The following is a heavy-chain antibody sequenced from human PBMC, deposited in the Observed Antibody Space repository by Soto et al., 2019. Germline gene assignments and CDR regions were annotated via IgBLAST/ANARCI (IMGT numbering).Heavy chain of an antibody. Sequence: QVQLQESGPGLVKPSETLSLTCTVSGGSVSSGSYYWSWIRQPPGKGLEWIGYIYYSGSTNYNPAPKSRXXIXVXXSKNQFSLKLSSVTAADTAVYYCARMPLRYLTLDYWGQGTLVTVSS. V-gene: IGHV4-61*01. CDR2: IYYSGST. J-gene: IGHJ4*02. CDR3: ARMPLRYLTLDY. CDR1: GGSVSSGSYY. D-gene: IGHD1-26*01.